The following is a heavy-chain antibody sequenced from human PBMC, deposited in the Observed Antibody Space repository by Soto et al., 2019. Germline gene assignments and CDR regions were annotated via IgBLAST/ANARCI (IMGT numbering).Heavy chain of an antibody. V-gene: IGHV4-34*01. D-gene: IGHD6-6*01. CDR3: ARGKKGQLVRIPNWFDP. CDR1: GGSFSGYY. J-gene: IGHJ5*02. CDR2: INHSGGT. Sequence: SETLSLTCAVYGGSFSGYYWSWIRQPPGKGLEWIGEINHSGGTNYNPSLKSRVTISVDTSKNQFSLKLSSVTAADTAVYYCARGKKGQLVRIPNWFDPWGQGTLVTVSS.